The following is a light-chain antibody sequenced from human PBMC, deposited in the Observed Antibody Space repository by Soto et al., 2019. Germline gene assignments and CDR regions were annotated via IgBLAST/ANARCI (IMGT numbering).Light chain of an antibody. CDR3: QQLRAT. J-gene: IGKJ1*01. Sequence: EIVLTQSPGTLSLSPGERATLSCRASQSVSSSYLAWYQQKPGQAPRLLIHGAPSRATGIPDRFSGSGSGTDFTLTISRLEPEDFAVYYCQQLRATFGQGTKVDI. CDR1: QSVSSSY. V-gene: IGKV3-20*01. CDR2: GAP.